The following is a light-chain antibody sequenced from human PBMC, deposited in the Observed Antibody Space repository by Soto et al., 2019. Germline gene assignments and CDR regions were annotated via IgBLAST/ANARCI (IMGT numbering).Light chain of an antibody. Sequence: QSALTQPASVSGSPGQSITISCTGTSSDVGGYNYVSWYQQHPGKAPKVMIYDVSNRPSGVSNRFSGSKSGYTASLTISGLQAEDEADYYCSSYTTGSTRYVFGTGTKLTV. J-gene: IGLJ1*01. CDR2: DVS. V-gene: IGLV2-14*01. CDR1: SSDVGGYNY. CDR3: SSYTTGSTRYV.